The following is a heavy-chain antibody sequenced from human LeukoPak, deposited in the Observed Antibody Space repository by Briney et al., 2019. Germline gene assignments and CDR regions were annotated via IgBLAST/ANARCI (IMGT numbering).Heavy chain of an antibody. CDR1: GFTFSNAW. J-gene: IGHJ4*02. D-gene: IGHD2-2*01. CDR2: IKSKTDGGTT. Sequence: PGGSLRLSCAASGFTFSNAWMSWVRQAPGKGLEWVGRIKSKTDGGTTDYAAPVKGRFTISRDDSKNTLYLQMNSLKTEDTAVYHCTTGGPDIVVVPAAHAFDYWGQGTLVTVPS. V-gene: IGHV3-15*01. CDR3: TTGGPDIVVVPAAHAFDY.